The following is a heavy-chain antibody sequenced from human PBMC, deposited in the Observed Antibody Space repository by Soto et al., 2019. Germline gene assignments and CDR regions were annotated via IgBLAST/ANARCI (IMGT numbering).Heavy chain of an antibody. V-gene: IGHV1-18*01. CDR1: GYTFASYC. D-gene: IGHD3-22*01. CDR3: ARDPYSYDSSGYYGNWFDP. J-gene: IGHJ5*02. Sequence: SVKASCKAPGYTFASYCMSWLRQADGQGLEWMGWISAYNGNTNYAQKLQGRVTMTTETPKSTAYMELRSLRSDDTAVYYCARDPYSYDSSGYYGNWFDPWGKGTLVTVSS. CDR2: ISAYNGNT.